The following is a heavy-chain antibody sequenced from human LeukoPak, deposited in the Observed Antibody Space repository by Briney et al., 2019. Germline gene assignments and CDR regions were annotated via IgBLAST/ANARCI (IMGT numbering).Heavy chain of an antibody. CDR2: ISVYNGNT. CDR3: ARRARGSGSYYDN. V-gene: IGHV1-18*01. J-gene: IGHJ4*02. Sequence: GASVKASCKASGYTFTSYGISWVRQAPGQGLEWMGWISVYNGNTNYGQKFQGRVTMTTDTSTSTAYMELRSLRSDDTAVYYCARRARGSGSYYDNWGQGTLVTVSS. CDR1: GYTFTSYG. D-gene: IGHD3-10*01.